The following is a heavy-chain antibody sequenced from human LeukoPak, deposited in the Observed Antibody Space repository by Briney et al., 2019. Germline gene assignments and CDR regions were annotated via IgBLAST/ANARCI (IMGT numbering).Heavy chain of an antibody. CDR3: AREGAPQLSSYFDH. V-gene: IGHV1-2*02. CDR1: GYTFTAYY. CDR2: INPNTGGT. Sequence: ASVKVSFKASGYTFTAYYIHWVRQAPGQGLEWMGWINPNTGGTNFAQRFQGRVTMTRDTSINTAYMELSSPRSDDTAMYYCAREGAPQLSSYFDHWGQGTLVTVSS. J-gene: IGHJ4*02. D-gene: IGHD1-1*01.